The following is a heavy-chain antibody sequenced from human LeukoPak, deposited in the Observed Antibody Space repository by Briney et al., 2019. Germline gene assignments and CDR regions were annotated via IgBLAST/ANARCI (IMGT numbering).Heavy chain of an antibody. D-gene: IGHD3-10*01. CDR3: ARGHGYYYGSGGYHYFNY. CDR1: GGSFSGYY. Sequence: SETLSLTCAVYGGSFSGYYWSWIRQPPGKGLEWIGEINHSGSTNYNPSLKSRVTISVDTSKNQFSLKLSSVTAADTAVYYCARGHGYYYGSGGYHYFNYWGQGTLVTVSS. J-gene: IGHJ4*02. CDR2: INHSGST. V-gene: IGHV4-34*01.